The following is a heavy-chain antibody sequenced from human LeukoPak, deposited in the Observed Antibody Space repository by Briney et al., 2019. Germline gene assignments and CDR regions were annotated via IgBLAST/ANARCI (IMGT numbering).Heavy chain of an antibody. J-gene: IGHJ4*02. D-gene: IGHD3-10*01. V-gene: IGHV4-61*01. Sequence: PSETLSLTCTVSGGSVSSGSYYWSWIRQPPGKGLEWIGYIYYSGSTNYNPSLKSRVTISLDTSKNQFSLKLRSVTAADTAVYYCARATYYYGSGSLNFDYWGQGTLVPVSS. CDR1: GGSVSSGSYY. CDR3: ARATYYYGSGSLNFDY. CDR2: IYYSGST.